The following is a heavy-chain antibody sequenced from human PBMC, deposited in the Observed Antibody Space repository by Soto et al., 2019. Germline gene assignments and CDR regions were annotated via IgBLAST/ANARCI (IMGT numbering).Heavy chain of an antibody. V-gene: IGHV5-51*01. CDR2: IYPGDSDT. J-gene: IGHJ3*02. CDR3: ARHLGTYCSGGSCYYGAFDI. D-gene: IGHD2-15*01. Sequence: GESLKLSCTGSGYSFTSYWIGWVRQMPGKGLEWMGIIYPGDSDTRYSPSFQGQVTISADKSISTAYLQWSSLKASDTAMYYCARHLGTYCSGGSCYYGAFDIWGQGTMVTVSS. CDR1: GYSFTSYW.